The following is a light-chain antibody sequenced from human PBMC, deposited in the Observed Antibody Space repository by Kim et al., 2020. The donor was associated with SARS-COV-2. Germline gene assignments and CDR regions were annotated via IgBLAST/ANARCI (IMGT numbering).Light chain of an antibody. CDR3: QQYRT. Sequence: STRYASVGDREAITCRASQSISSWLAWYQQKPGKAPKLLIYKAASLESGVPSRFSGSGSGTEFTLTISSLQPDEFATYYCQQYRTFGQGTKVDIK. CDR1: QSISSW. V-gene: IGKV1-5*03. CDR2: KAA. J-gene: IGKJ1*01.